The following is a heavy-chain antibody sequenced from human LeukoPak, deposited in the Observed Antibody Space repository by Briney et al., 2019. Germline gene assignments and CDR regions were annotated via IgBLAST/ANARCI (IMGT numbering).Heavy chain of an antibody. Sequence: PGGSLRLSCAASGFTFSSYGMSWVRQAPGKGLEWVSAISGSGGSTYYADSVKGRFTISRDNSKNTLYLQMNSLRVEDTAVYYCASAWHLGIVVVMLDSWGQGTLVTVSS. CDR3: ASAWHLGIVVVMLDS. V-gene: IGHV3-23*01. CDR1: GFTFSSYG. D-gene: IGHD3-22*01. J-gene: IGHJ4*02. CDR2: ISGSGGST.